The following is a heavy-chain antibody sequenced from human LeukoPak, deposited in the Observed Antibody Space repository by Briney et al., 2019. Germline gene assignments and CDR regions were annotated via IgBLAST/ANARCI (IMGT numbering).Heavy chain of an antibody. CDR3: ARRLGSTGYYYFDY. V-gene: IGHV5-51*01. CDR2: IYPGDSDT. J-gene: IGHJ4*02. D-gene: IGHD3-9*01. Sequence: GESLKISCQGSGYRFTSYWIGWVRQMPGKGLEWMGIIYPGDSDTRYSPSFQGQVTISADKSISTAYLQWSSLKASDTAMYYCARRLGSTGYYYFDYWDQGNLVTVSS. CDR1: GYRFTSYW.